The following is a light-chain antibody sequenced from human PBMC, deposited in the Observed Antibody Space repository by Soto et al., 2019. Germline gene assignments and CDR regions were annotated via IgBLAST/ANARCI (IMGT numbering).Light chain of an antibody. CDR2: RAS. V-gene: IGKV1-5*03. J-gene: IGKJ1*01. Sequence: DTQMTQSPSTLSASAGDRVTITCRASQNIDMYLAWYQQKPGQAPSLLIYRASSLQSGVPSRFSGSGSETEFTLTISSLQPDDFATYYYQQYNTYPWTFGQGTKVDIK. CDR3: QQYNTYPWT. CDR1: QNIDMY.